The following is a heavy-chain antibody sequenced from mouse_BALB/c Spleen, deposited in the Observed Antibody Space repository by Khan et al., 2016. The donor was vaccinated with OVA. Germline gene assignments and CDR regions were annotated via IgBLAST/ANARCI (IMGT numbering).Heavy chain of an antibody. Sequence: VELVESGPGLVAPSQSLSITCTVSGFSLTSYGVHWVRQPPGKGLEWLGVIWAGGSTNYNSPLMSRLSISKDNSKSQVFLKMNSLQTDDTAMYYCAGLYYYGSSFYAMDYWGQGTSVTVSS. CDR2: IWAGGST. CDR1: GFSLTSYG. CDR3: AGLYYYGSSFYAMDY. V-gene: IGHV2-9*02. D-gene: IGHD1-1*01. J-gene: IGHJ4*01.